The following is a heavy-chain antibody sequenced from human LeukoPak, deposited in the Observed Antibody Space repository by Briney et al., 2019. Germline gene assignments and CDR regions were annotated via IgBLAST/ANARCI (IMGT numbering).Heavy chain of an antibody. CDR2: ISDGGGTT. CDR1: GFTFSSHA. CDR3: AKRPSSSTTGSASAFDI. D-gene: IGHD2-2*01. Sequence: PGGSLRLSCAASGFTFSSHAMSWVRQAPGKGLEWVSAISDGGGTTFYADSVKGRSAISRDNSKNTLFLQMNSLRAEDTALYYCAKRPSSSTTGSASAFDIWGQGTMVTVSS. J-gene: IGHJ3*02. V-gene: IGHV3-23*01.